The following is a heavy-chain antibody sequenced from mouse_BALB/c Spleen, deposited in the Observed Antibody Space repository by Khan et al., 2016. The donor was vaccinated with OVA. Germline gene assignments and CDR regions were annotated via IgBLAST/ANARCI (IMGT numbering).Heavy chain of an antibody. CDR3: VRDGAYHRNDGLFAY. D-gene: IGHD2-14*01. CDR2: INPSNGYT. Sequence: QIQLVQSGAELARPGASVKMSCKASGYTFTSYTIHWIKKRPGQGLEWIGYINPSNGYTNYNQKFKDKATFTTDKSSPTAYLQLSSLTTDDSAVDNCVRDGAYHRNDGLFAYWGQGTLVTVSA. J-gene: IGHJ3*01. CDR1: GYTFTSYT. V-gene: IGHV1-4*01.